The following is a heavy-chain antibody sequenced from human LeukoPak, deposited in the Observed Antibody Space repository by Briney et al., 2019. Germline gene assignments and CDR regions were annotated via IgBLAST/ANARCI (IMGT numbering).Heavy chain of an antibody. CDR1: GGSFSGYY. CDR3: ARLLRPFFGFDY. Sequence: SETLSLTCAVYGGSFSGYYWSWIRQPPGKGLEWIGEINHSGSTNYNPSLKSRVTISVDTSKNQFSLKLSSVTAADTAVYYCARLLRPFFGFDYWGQGTLVTVSS. CDR2: INHSGST. V-gene: IGHV4-34*01. J-gene: IGHJ4*02. D-gene: IGHD3-3*01.